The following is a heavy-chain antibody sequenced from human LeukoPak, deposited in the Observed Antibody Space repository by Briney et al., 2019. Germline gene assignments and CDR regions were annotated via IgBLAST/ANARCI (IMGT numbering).Heavy chain of an antibody. CDR3: AKDLGYCSSGSCTTIDY. D-gene: IGHD2-15*01. Sequence: PGGSLRLSCAASGFTFSSYGMHWVRQAPGKGLEWVAVISYDGSKKYYADSVKGRFTISRDNSKNTLCLQMNSLRAEDTAVYYCAKDLGYCSSGSCTTIDYWGQGTLVTVSS. V-gene: IGHV3-30*18. J-gene: IGHJ4*02. CDR2: ISYDGSKK. CDR1: GFTFSSYG.